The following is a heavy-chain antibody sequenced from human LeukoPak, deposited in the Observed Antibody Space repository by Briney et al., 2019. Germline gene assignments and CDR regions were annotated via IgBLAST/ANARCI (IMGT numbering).Heavy chain of an antibody. CDR2: IWYDGSNK. D-gene: IGHD2-8*01. Sequence: PGGSLRLSCAASGFTFSSYGMHWVRQAPGKGLEWVAVIWYDGSNKHYADSVKGRFTISRDNSKNTLYLQMNSLRAEDTAVYYCAKDLRGWQTKGDWFDPWGQGTLVTVSS. CDR1: GFTFSSYG. V-gene: IGHV3-30*02. CDR3: AKDLRGWQTKGDWFDP. J-gene: IGHJ5*02.